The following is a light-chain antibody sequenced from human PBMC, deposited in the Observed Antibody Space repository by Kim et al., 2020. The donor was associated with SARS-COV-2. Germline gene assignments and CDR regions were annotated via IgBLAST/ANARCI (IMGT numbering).Light chain of an antibody. CDR3: QQYYSYPLT. CDR2: AAS. Sequence: AIRITQSPSSLSASTGDRVTITCRASQGISSYLAWYQQKPGKAPKLLIYAASTLQSGVPSRFSGSGSGTDFTLTISCLQSEDFATYYCQQYYSYPLTFGGGTKVDMK. V-gene: IGKV1-8*01. CDR1: QGISSY. J-gene: IGKJ4*01.